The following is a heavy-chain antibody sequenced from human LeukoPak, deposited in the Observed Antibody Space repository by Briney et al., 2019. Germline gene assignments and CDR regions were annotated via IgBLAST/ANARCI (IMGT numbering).Heavy chain of an antibody. CDR2: IHTDYRT. D-gene: IGHD3-16*01. CDR3: ANHYG. Sequence: AGGSLRLSCAASGLSVSSNFMHWVRQAPGKGLEWVAGIHTDYRTFYADSVKGRFTISRDGSANTVYLHMNTLRVEDTAIFYCANHYGGGQGTLVTVSS. V-gene: IGHV3-53*01. J-gene: IGHJ4*02. CDR1: GLSVSSNF.